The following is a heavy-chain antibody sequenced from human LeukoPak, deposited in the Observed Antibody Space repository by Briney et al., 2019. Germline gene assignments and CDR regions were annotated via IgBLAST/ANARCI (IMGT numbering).Heavy chain of an antibody. J-gene: IGHJ4*02. CDR2: ISANSGNT. CDR1: GYSFTRNG. V-gene: IGHV1-18*01. Sequence: ASVKVSCKPSGYSFTRNGISWVRQAPGQGLEWMAWISANSGNTNYAQNFQDRVTLTTDTSTSTAYMELRSLRSDDTAVYYCARDVNYAFYYRGQGTLVTVSS. CDR3: ARDVNYAFYY. D-gene: IGHD2-2*01.